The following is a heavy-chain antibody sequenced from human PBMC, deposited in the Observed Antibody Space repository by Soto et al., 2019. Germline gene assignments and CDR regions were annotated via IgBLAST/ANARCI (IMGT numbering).Heavy chain of an antibody. Sequence: PGGSLRLSCAASGFTFSLFAMSWVRQSPGKGLEWVSGIFWDGNRMDYADSVKGRFFISRDNAKNSLYLQMNSLREDDTDLYYCTKDINMGGVDVWGQGTTVTVSS. J-gene: IGHJ6*02. CDR2: IFWDGNRM. D-gene: IGHD3-10*01. CDR1: GFTFSLFA. CDR3: TKDINMGGVDV. V-gene: IGHV3-9*01.